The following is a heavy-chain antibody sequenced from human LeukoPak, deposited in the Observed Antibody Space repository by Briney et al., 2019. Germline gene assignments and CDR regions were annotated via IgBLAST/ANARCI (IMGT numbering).Heavy chain of an antibody. J-gene: IGHJ4*02. CDR3: ARAGEYYDSSGFGSGIDC. D-gene: IGHD3-22*01. Sequence: GGSLRLSYAASGFSFSSYWMHWVRQAPGKGLVWVARIKSDGSSTSYADSVKGRFTISRDNAKNTLYLQMNSLRAEDTAVYYCARAGEYYDSSGFGSGIDCWGQGILVTVAS. CDR2: IKSDGSST. CDR1: GFSFSSYW. V-gene: IGHV3-74*01.